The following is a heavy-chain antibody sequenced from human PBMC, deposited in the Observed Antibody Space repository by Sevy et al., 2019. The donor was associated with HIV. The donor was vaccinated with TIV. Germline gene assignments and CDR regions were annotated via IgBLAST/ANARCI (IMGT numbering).Heavy chain of an antibody. CDR1: GFTFSSYW. Sequence: GGSLRLSCVASGFTFSSYWMSWVRQAPGKGLEWVANIKQDGSEKYYVDSVKGRFTISRDNAKNSLYLQMNSLRAEDTAVYYCARERAYFDYWGQGTLVTVSS. V-gene: IGHV3-7*01. CDR2: IKQDGSEK. CDR3: ARERAYFDY. J-gene: IGHJ4*02.